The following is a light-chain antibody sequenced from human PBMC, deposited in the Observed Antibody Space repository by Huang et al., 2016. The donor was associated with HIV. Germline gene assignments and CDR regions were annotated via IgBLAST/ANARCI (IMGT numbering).Light chain of an antibody. V-gene: IGKV1-33*01. Sequence: DIQMTQSPSPLSASLGDSVTINCQASQDIEDSLNWYQQKPGKAPKLLINAASNLQTGVPSRFIGSGYGTQFTFTITNLQPEDFATYFCQQYSRLPPTFGHGTRLDIK. CDR1: QDIEDS. J-gene: IGKJ5*01. CDR3: QQYSRLPPT. CDR2: AAS.